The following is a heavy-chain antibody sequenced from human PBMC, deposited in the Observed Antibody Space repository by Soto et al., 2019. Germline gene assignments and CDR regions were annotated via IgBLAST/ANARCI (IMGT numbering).Heavy chain of an antibody. V-gene: IGHV3-23*01. CDR1: GFTFSSHA. J-gene: IGHJ4*01. D-gene: IGHD1-1*01. Sequence: GGSLRLSCAASGFTFSSHAMSWVRQAPGKGLEWVSAISGSGGSTYYADSVKGRFTISRDNSKNTLYLQMNSLRAEDTAVYYCAKGTANDPRVYDYWGHGTLVTVSS. CDR2: ISGSGGST. CDR3: AKGTANDPRVYDY.